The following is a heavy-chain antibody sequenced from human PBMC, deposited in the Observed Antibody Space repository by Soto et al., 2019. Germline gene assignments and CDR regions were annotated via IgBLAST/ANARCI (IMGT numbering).Heavy chain of an antibody. J-gene: IGHJ4*02. CDR2: IRGTDGST. V-gene: IGHV3-23*01. CDR3: VKGGWLDY. CDR1: GFTFSTFD. D-gene: IGHD6-19*01. Sequence: PGGSLGLSCAASGFTFSTFDMTWVRQAPGKGLEWVSIIRGTDGSTYYADSMKGRFTISKDNSKNTLYLQMNSLRPEDKALYFCVKGGWLDYWGQGTLVTVSS.